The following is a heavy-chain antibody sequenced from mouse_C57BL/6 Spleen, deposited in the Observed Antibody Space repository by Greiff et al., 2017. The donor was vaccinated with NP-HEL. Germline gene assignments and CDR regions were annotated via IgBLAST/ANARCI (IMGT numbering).Heavy chain of an antibody. Sequence: EVQVVESEGGLVQPGSSMKLSCTASGFTFSDYYMAWVRQVPEKGLEWVANINYDGSSTYYLDSLKSRFIISRDNAKNILYLQMSSLKSEDTATYYCARAEKGFAYWGQGTLVTVSA. CDR1: GFTFSDYY. CDR3: ARAEKGFAY. CDR2: INYDGSST. J-gene: IGHJ3*01. V-gene: IGHV5-16*01.